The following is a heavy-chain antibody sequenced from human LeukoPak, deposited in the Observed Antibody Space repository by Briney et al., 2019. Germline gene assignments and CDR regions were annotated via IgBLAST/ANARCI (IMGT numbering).Heavy chain of an antibody. CDR2: ITGSGGST. J-gene: IGHJ4*02. CDR3: AKDGRAFSYGPGRRFDY. D-gene: IGHD3-10*01. V-gene: IGHV3-23*01. Sequence: GGSLRLSCAGSGFTFSRYALSWVRQAPGEGLEWVSTITGSGGSTYYADSVKGRFTISRDNSKNSLYLQMNSLRAENTAVYSCAKDGRAFSYGPGRRFDYWGQGTLVTVSS. CDR1: GFTFSRYA.